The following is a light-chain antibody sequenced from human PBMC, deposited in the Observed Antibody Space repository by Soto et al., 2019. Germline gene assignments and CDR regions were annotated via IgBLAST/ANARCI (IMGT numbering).Light chain of an antibody. CDR2: RNN. V-gene: IGLV1-47*01. J-gene: IGLJ1*01. CDR3: AAWDDSLSGCYV. Sequence: QSVLTQPPSASGAPGQRVTISCSGSSSNIGSNYVYWYQQLPGTAPKLLIYRNNQRPSGVPDRFSGSKSGTSASLAISGLRSEDEADYYCAAWDDSLSGCYVFGTVSNVTLL. CDR1: SSNIGSNY.